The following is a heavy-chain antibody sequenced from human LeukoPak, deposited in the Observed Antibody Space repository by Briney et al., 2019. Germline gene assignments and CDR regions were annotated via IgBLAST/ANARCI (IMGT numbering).Heavy chain of an antibody. V-gene: IGHV4-59*08. D-gene: IGHD1-26*01. CDR3: ARHGGGGESYPRVFDY. J-gene: IGHJ4*02. Sequence: PSETLFLTCTVSGGSISPYYWSWIRQPPGKGLEWIGYIYYSGSTNYNPSLNSRVTISVDTSKNQFSLKLSSMTAADTAVYYCARHGGGGESYPRVFDYWGRGNLVTVSS. CDR1: GGSISPYY. CDR2: IYYSGST.